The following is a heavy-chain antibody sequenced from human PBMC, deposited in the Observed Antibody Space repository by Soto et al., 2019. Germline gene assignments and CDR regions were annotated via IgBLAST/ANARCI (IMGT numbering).Heavy chain of an antibody. CDR1: GFTFSSYA. J-gene: IGHJ4*02. Sequence: PGGSLRLSCAASGFTFSSYAMHWVRRAPGKGLEWVALISYDGSNKDYADSVRGRFTISRDNSKNTLYLQMNSLRVEDTAVYYCAKKVPGSNPLDSWGQGALVTVSS. CDR2: ISYDGSNK. V-gene: IGHV3-30*04. CDR3: AKKVPGSNPLDS. D-gene: IGHD1-1*01.